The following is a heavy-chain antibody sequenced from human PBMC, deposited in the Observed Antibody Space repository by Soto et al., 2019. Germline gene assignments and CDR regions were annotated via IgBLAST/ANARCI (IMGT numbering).Heavy chain of an antibody. J-gene: IGHJ3*02. CDR1: GGSFSGYY. Sequence: SETLSLTCAVYGGSFSGYYWSWIRQPPGKGLEWIGEINHSGSTNYNPSLKSRVTISVDTSKNQFSLKLSSVTAAGTAVYYCARKEGVLDAFDIWGQGTMVTVSS. V-gene: IGHV4-34*01. D-gene: IGHD2-8*01. CDR2: INHSGST. CDR3: ARKEGVLDAFDI.